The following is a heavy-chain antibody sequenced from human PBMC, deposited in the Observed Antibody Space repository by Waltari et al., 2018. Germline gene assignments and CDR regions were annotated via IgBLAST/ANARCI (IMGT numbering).Heavy chain of an antibody. V-gene: IGHV4-39*01. CDR1: GCSISSSSYY. CDR3: ARHAPYYYGSGSPMDV. CDR2: IYYSGST. Sequence: QLQLQESGPELVKPSETLSLTCTVSGCSISSSSYYWGWIRQPPGKGLEWIGSIYYSGSTYYNPSLKSRVTISVDTSKNQFSLKLSSVTAADTAVYYCARHAPYYYGSGSPMDVWGQGTTVTVSS. D-gene: IGHD3-10*01. J-gene: IGHJ6*02.